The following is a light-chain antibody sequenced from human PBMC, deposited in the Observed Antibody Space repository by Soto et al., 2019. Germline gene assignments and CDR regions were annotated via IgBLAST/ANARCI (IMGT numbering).Light chain of an antibody. CDR3: QQVIRYPYT. CDR2: VAS. CDR1: QGIGSY. V-gene: IGKV1-9*01. Sequence: DIQLTQSPSFLSASVGDRVTITCRASQGIGSYLAWSQQKPGKAPNLLIYVASTLQNGVPSRFSGSGSGTLFSLTVSRLQPEDFATYCCQQVIRYPYTFGQGTKLEIK. J-gene: IGKJ2*01.